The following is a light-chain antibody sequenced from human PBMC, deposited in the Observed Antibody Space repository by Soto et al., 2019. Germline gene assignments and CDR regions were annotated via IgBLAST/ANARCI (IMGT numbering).Light chain of an antibody. Sequence: QSVLTQPASMSGSPGQSITISCTGTSSDVGGYNYVSWYQQHPGKAPKLMIYDVSNRPPGVSNRFSGSKSGNTASLTISGLQAEDEADYYCSSYTSSSTRGVFGGGTKLTVL. CDR3: SSYTSSSTRGV. V-gene: IGLV2-14*01. CDR1: SSDVGGYNY. CDR2: DVS. J-gene: IGLJ2*01.